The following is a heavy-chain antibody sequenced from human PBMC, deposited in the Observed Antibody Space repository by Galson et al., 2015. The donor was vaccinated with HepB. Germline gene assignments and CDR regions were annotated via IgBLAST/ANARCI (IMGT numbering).Heavy chain of an antibody. J-gene: IGHJ6*02. CDR3: ARDRVAATYYYGMDV. CDR2: ISSSSSYI. Sequence: SLRLSCAASGLTFSSYSMNWVRQAPGKGLEWVSSISSSSSYIYYADSVKGRFTISRDNAKNSLYLQMNSLRAEDTAVYYCARDRVAATYYYGMDVWGQGTTVTVSS. V-gene: IGHV3-21*01. D-gene: IGHD6-13*01. CDR1: GLTFSSYS.